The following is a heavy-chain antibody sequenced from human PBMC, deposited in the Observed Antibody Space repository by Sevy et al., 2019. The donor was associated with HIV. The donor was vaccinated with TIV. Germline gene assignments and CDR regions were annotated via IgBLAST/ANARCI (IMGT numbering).Heavy chain of an antibody. CDR2: ISSSSSYI. D-gene: IGHD6-13*01. J-gene: IGHJ6*03. Sequence: GGSLRLSCAASGFTFSSYSMNWVRQAPGKGLEWVSSISSSSSYIYYADSVKGRFTISRDNAKNSLYLQMNSLRAEDTAVYYCARAKESWEGNYYYYMDVWGKGTTVTVSS. CDR1: GFTFSSYS. CDR3: ARAKESWEGNYYYYMDV. V-gene: IGHV3-21*01.